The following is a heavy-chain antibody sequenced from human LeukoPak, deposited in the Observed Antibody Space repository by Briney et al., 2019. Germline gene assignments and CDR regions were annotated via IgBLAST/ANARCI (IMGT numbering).Heavy chain of an antibody. CDR2: INHSGST. V-gene: IGHV4-34*01. CDR3: ARGVDPAAYDY. CDR1: GGSFSGYY. J-gene: IGHJ4*02. Sequence: SETLSLTCAVYGGSFSGYYWSWIRQPPGKGLEWIGEINHSGSTNYNPSLKSRVTISVDTSKNQFSLKLSSVAAADTAVYYCARGVDPAAYDYWGQGTLVTVSS. D-gene: IGHD2-2*01.